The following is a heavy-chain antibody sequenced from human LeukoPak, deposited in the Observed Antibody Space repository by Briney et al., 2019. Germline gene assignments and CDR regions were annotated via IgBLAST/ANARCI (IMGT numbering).Heavy chain of an antibody. J-gene: IGHJ6*03. Sequence: ASVKVSCKASGYTFTGYYMHWVRQAPGQGLEWMGWINPNSGGTNYAQKFQGRVTMTRDTSISTAYMELSRLRSDDTAVYYCARGLAAPADQYYMDVWGKGTTVTISS. CDR2: INPNSGGT. CDR3: ARGLAAPADQYYMDV. V-gene: IGHV1-2*02. D-gene: IGHD6-6*01. CDR1: GYTFTGYY.